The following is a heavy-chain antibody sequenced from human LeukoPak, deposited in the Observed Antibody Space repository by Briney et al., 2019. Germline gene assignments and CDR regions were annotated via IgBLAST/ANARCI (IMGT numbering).Heavy chain of an antibody. D-gene: IGHD3-22*01. Sequence: GGSLRLSCAASGFTFSSYWMHWVRQAPGKGLVWVSRINSDGSSTSYADSVKGRFTISRDNAKNTLYLQMNSLRAEDTAVYYCARDRGRHYDSSGYYRGDAFDIWGQGTMVTVSS. J-gene: IGHJ3*02. CDR3: ARDRGRHYDSSGYYRGDAFDI. CDR1: GFTFSSYW. CDR2: INSDGSST. V-gene: IGHV3-74*01.